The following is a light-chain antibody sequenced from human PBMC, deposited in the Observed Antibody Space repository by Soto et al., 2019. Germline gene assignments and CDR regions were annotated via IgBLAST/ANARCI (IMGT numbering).Light chain of an antibody. Sequence: DIQLTQSPSVLSTSVGDRVTLTCRASQDIRNYLAWYQQKPGKAPNLLIYGASTLQSGVPSRFSGSGSGAEFTLTISSLRPEDFATYSCQQLHSYPLTFGGGTKVEIK. V-gene: IGKV1-9*01. CDR3: QQLHSYPLT. CDR2: GAS. J-gene: IGKJ4*01. CDR1: QDIRNY.